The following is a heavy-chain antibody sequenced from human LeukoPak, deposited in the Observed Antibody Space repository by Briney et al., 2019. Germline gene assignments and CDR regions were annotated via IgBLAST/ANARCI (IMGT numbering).Heavy chain of an antibody. CDR2: INSDGSST. J-gene: IGHJ4*02. Sequence: GGSLRLSCAASGFTFSSYWMHWVRQAPGMGLVWVSRINSDGSSTSYADSVKGRFTISRNNAKNTLYLQMNSLRAEDTAVYYCARGAHPREMATIPFDYWGQGTLVTVSS. V-gene: IGHV3-74*01. CDR3: ARGAHPREMATIPFDY. D-gene: IGHD5-24*01. CDR1: GFTFSSYW.